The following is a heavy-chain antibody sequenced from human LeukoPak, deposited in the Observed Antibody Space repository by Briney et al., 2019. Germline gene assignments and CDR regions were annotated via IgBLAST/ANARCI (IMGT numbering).Heavy chain of an antibody. Sequence: SGTLSLTCAVSGGSVSTTNWWSWVRQPPGKGLEWIGEIYHSGSTNYNPSLKSRVTISVDRSENQFSLRLSSVTSADTAVYYCARSDSCDPGAFYYFDCWGQGTLVTVSS. V-gene: IGHV4-4*02. CDR1: GGSVSTTNW. CDR3: ARSDSCDPGAFYYFDC. D-gene: IGHD2-2*01. CDR2: IYHSGST. J-gene: IGHJ4*02.